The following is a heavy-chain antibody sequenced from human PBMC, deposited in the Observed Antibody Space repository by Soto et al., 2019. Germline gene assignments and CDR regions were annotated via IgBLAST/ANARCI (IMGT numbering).Heavy chain of an antibody. V-gene: IGHV4-31*03. D-gene: IGHD2-2*01. CDR2: IYYSGST. CDR1: GGSISSGGYY. Sequence: PSETLSLTCTVSGGSISSGGYYWSWIRQHPRKGLEWIGYIYYSGSTYYNPSLKSRVTISVDTSKNQFSLKLSSVTAADTAVYYCARGVDCSSTSSLFSNWFAPWGQGTLVTVSS. CDR3: ARGVDCSSTSSLFSNWFAP. J-gene: IGHJ5*02.